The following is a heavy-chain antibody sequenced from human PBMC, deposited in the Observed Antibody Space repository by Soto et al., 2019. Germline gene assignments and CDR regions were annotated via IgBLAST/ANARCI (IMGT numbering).Heavy chain of an antibody. CDR3: AREAYSSSWYFDGFDY. CDR1: GFTFSSYG. J-gene: IGHJ4*02. D-gene: IGHD6-13*01. Sequence: GGSLRLSCAASGFTFSSYGMHWVRQAPGKGLEWVAVIWYDGSNKYYADSVKGRFTISRDNSKNTLYLQMNSLRAEDTAVYYCAREAYSSSWYFDGFDYWGQGTLVTVSS. V-gene: IGHV3-33*01. CDR2: IWYDGSNK.